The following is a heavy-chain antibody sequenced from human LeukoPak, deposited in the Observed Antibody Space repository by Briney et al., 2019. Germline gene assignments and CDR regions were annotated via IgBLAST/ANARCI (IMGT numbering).Heavy chain of an antibody. CDR2: VNLQGST. CDR1: GGSITNTNY. Sequence: SETLSLTCGVSGGSITNTNYWTWVRQPPGKGLEWIGEVNLQGSTNYNPSLMGRVAITVDKSENHISLQLTSVTAADTAVYYCAREGGPYRPLDYSGQGTLVTVSS. V-gene: IGHV4-4*02. CDR3: AREGGPYRPLDY. J-gene: IGHJ4*02.